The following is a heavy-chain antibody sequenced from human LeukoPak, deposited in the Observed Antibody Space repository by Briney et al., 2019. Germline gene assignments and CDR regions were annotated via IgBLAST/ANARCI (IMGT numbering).Heavy chain of an antibody. Sequence: GGSLRLSCAASGFTFSSYGMSWVRQAPGKGLEWVSAITDSGASTYYTDPVKGRFTISRDNSENTLYLQMSSLRSEDTAIYYCARGTSWPDYWGQGTLVTVSS. J-gene: IGHJ4*02. V-gene: IGHV3-23*01. CDR1: GFTFSSYG. CDR2: ITDSGAST. D-gene: IGHD6-13*01. CDR3: ARGTSWPDY.